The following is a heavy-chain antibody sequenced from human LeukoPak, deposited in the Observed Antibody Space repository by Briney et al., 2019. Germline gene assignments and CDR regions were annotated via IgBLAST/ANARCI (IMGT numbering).Heavy chain of an antibody. J-gene: IGHJ4*02. CDR1: RFTFSTYA. CDR3: AKGHSRFCSGGSCYSDY. Sequence: PGGSLRLSCAASRFTFSTYAMHWVRQAPGKGLEWVAGISNDGTNEDHADSVKGRFTISRDNSKNTLYLQMNSLRAEDTAVYYCAKGHSRFCSGGSCYSDYWGQGTLVTVSS. V-gene: IGHV3-30-3*01. CDR2: ISNDGTNE. D-gene: IGHD2-15*01.